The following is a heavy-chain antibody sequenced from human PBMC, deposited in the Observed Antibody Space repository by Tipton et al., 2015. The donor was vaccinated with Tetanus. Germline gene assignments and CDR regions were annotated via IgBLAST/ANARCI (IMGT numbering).Heavy chain of an antibody. Sequence: TLSLTCTVSGGSVSSGSYYWSWIRQPPGKGLEWIGYIYYSGSTNYTPSLKSRVTISVDTSKNQFSLKLSSVTAADTAVYYCARGEGYSSSWGVYYFDYWGQGTLVTVSS. J-gene: IGHJ4*02. D-gene: IGHD6-13*01. V-gene: IGHV4-61*01. CDR3: ARGEGYSSSWGVYYFDY. CDR2: IYYSGST. CDR1: GGSVSSGSYY.